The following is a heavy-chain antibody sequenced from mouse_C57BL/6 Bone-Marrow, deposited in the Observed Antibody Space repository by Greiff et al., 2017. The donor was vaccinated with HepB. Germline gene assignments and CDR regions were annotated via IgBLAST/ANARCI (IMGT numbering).Heavy chain of an antibody. CDR2: IYPGSGST. Sequence: QVQLQQPGAELVKPGASVKMSCKASGYNFTSYWITWVKQRPGQGLEWIGDIYPGSGSTNYNEKFKRKATLTVDTSSSTAYMQLSSLTSKDSAVYYCASLGSSYYAMDYWGQGTSVTVSS. CDR3: ASLGSSYYAMDY. J-gene: IGHJ4*01. CDR1: GYNFTSYW. V-gene: IGHV1-55*01. D-gene: IGHD3-1*01.